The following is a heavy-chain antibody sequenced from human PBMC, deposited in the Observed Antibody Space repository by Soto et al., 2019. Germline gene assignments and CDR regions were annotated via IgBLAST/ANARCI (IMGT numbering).Heavy chain of an antibody. CDR1: GFTFTSSA. CDR2: IVVGSGNT. V-gene: IGHV1-58*01. CDR3: AAGLRFSEWYSPYYYYGMDV. Sequence: GASVKVSCKASGFTFTSSAVQWVRQARGQRLEWIGWIVVGSGNTNYAQKFQERVTITRDMSTSTAYMELSSLRSEDTAVYYCAAGLRFSEWYSPYYYYGMDVWGQGTTVTVSS. D-gene: IGHD3-3*01. J-gene: IGHJ6*02.